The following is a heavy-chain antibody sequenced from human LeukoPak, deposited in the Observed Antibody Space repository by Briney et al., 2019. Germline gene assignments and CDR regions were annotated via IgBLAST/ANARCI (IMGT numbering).Heavy chain of an antibody. J-gene: IGHJ4*02. Sequence: GGSLRLSCAASGFTFSSYEMNWVRQAPGKGLEWVSHISSSGSTIYCADSVKSRFTISRDNAKNSLYLQMNSRRVEDTAVYYCAREWFGYSWGEGTLVTVSS. CDR2: ISSSGSTI. D-gene: IGHD3-16*01. V-gene: IGHV3-48*03. CDR1: GFTFSSYE. CDR3: AREWFGYS.